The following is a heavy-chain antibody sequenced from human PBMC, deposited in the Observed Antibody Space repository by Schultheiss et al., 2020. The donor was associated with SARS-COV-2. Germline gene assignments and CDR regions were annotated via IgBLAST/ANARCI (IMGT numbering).Heavy chain of an antibody. D-gene: IGHD3-22*01. V-gene: IGHV3-11*06. J-gene: IGHJ5*02. Sequence: DSLKGRFTISRDNAKNSLYLQMNSLRAEDTAVYYCARDRRVTMIAGTPFDPWGQGTLVTVSS. CDR3: ARDRRVTMIAGTPFDP.